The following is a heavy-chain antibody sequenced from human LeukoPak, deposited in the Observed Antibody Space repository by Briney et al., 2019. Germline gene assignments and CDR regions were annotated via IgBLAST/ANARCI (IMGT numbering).Heavy chain of an antibody. J-gene: IGHJ4*02. CDR3: ARHAWSAEFPPPAT. V-gene: IGHV4-59*08. CDR2: IYYSGST. Sequence: SETLSLTCTVSGGSISSYYWNWIRQPPGKGLEWIGYIYYSGSTNYNPSLKSRVTMSVDTSKNQFSLKLSSVTAADTAVYYFARHAWSAEFPPPATGGQGTLVTVP. D-gene: IGHD3-10*01. CDR1: GGSISSYY.